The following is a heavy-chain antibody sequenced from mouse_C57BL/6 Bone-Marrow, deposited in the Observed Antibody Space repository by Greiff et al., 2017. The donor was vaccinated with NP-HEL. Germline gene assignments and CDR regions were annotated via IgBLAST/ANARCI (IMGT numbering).Heavy chain of an antibody. V-gene: IGHV1-7*01. D-gene: IGHD4-1*02. CDR2: INPSRGYT. Sequence: QVQLQQSGAELAKPGASVKLSCTASGYTFTSYWMHWVKQRPGQGLEWIGYINPSRGYTKDNQKFKDKATLTADKSSSTAYMQLSSLTYAYSAVYDCARYMASTGTRAMDYWCQGTSVTVSS. CDR1: GYTFTSYW. J-gene: IGHJ4*01. CDR3: ARYMASTGTRAMDY.